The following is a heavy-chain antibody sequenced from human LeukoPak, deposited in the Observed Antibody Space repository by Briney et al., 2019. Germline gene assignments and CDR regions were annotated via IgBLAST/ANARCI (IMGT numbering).Heavy chain of an antibody. CDR1: GYTFTRYA. V-gene: IGHV1-3*01. Sequence: ASVKLSCKASGYTFTRYAMHWVRQAPGQRPEWIGWINAGNGNTKYSQKFQGRVTITRDTSASTAYMELSSLRSEDTAVYYCARAGPYYYGSGSLGYWGQGTLVTVSS. D-gene: IGHD3-10*01. J-gene: IGHJ4*02. CDR2: INAGNGNT. CDR3: ARAGPYYYGSGSLGY.